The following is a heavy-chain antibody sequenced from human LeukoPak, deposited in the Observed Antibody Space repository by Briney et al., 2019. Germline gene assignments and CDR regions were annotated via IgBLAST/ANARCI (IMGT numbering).Heavy chain of an antibody. CDR1: GFTFSSYS. Sequence: GGSLRLSCAASGFTFSSYSMNWVRQAPGKGLEWVSSITSISSYTYYADSVKGRFTISRDNAKNSLYLQMNSLRAEDTAVYYCARGIAVAAHFDYWGQGTLVTVSS. CDR3: ARGIAVAAHFDY. CDR2: ITSISSYT. D-gene: IGHD6-19*01. V-gene: IGHV3-21*01. J-gene: IGHJ4*02.